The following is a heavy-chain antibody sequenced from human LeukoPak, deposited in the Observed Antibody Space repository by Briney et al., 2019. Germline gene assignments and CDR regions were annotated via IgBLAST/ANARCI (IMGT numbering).Heavy chain of an antibody. CDR3: ARLCCGSPG. D-gene: IGHD6-13*01. CDR1: GFTFSSYG. V-gene: IGHV4-39*01. Sequence: PGGSLRLSCAASGFTFSSYGMHWVRQAPGKGLEWIGSIYYSGSTYYNPSLKSRVTISVDTSKNQFSLKLSSVTAADTAVYYCARLCCGSPGWGQGTMVTVSS. CDR2: IYYSGST. J-gene: IGHJ3*01.